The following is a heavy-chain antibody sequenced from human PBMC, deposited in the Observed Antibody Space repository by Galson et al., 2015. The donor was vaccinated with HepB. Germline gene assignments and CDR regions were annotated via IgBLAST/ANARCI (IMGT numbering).Heavy chain of an antibody. Sequence: SLRLSCAASGFTFSSYAMSWVRQAPGKGLEWVSAISGSGGSTYYADSVKGRFTISRDNSKNTLYLQMNSLRAEDTAVYYCAGGTIFGPYSSSSSDYWGQGTLVTVSS. CDR3: AGGTIFGPYSSSSSDY. CDR1: GFTFSSYA. D-gene: IGHD6-6*01. CDR2: ISGSGGST. J-gene: IGHJ4*02. V-gene: IGHV3-23*01.